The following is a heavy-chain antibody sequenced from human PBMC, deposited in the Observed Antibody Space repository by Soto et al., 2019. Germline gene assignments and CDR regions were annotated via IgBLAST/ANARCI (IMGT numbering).Heavy chain of an antibody. D-gene: IGHD1-7*01. V-gene: IGHV6-1*01. Sequence: PSQTLSLTCAISRDSVSSNSAAWNWIRQSPSRGLEWLGRTYYRSKWYNDYAVSVKSRITINPDTSKNQFSLQLNSVTPEDTAVYYCARESPGPGITGTNNWFDPWGQGTLVTVSS. J-gene: IGHJ5*02. CDR3: ARESPGPGITGTNNWFDP. CDR2: TYYRSKWYN. CDR1: RDSVSSNSAA.